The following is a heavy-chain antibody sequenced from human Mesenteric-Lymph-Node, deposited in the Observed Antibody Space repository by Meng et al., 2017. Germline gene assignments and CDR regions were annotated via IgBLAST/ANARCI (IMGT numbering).Heavy chain of an antibody. CDR1: GGSISSSNW. Sequence: SETLSLTCAVSGGSISSSNWWSWVRQPPGKGLEWIGEIYHSGSTNYNPSLKSRVTISVDKSKNQFSLKLSSVTAADTAVYYCARDGVLNYYDSSGYLDIPEPPSWGQGTLVTVSS. CDR2: IYHSGST. J-gene: IGHJ5*02. CDR3: ARDGVLNYYDSSGYLDIPEPPS. V-gene: IGHV4-4*02. D-gene: IGHD3-22*01.